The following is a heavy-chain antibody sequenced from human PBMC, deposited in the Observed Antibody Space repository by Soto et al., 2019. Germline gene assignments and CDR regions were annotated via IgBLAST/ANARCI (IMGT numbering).Heavy chain of an antibody. D-gene: IGHD5-12*01. J-gene: IGHJ2*01. V-gene: IGHV4-59*01. CDR2: SYYSGIV. CDR1: GGSMSSYY. CDR3: ARAQYSGYDFWYFDL. Sequence: TLSLTCTVSGGSMSSYYWNWIRQPPGKGLEWIGYSYYSGIVNYNPSLKSRVTISVDTSRNQFSLKLSSVTAADTAVFYCARAQYSGYDFWYFDLWGRGTLVTVSS.